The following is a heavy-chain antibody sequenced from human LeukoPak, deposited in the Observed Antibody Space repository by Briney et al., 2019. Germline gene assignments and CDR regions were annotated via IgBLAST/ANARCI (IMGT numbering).Heavy chain of an antibody. V-gene: IGHV1-69*05. J-gene: IGHJ6*03. CDR2: ISPIFRTT. CDR1: GGISAYA. D-gene: IGHD3-3*01. CDR3: ARGNYDYLSYFYYMDV. Sequence: VASVKVSCKASGGISAYAISWVRQAPGQGLEGMGGISPIFRTTNDAQKFQGRVTITTDESTSTAYMELSSLRSEDTAVYFCARGNYDYLSYFYYMDVWGKGTTVTVSS.